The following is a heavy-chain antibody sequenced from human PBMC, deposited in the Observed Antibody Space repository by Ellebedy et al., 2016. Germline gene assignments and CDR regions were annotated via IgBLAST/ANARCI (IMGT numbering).Heavy chain of an antibody. V-gene: IGHV3-48*02. CDR2: ISGRGDAI. CDR3: ATNLADCTGTACYSSLDK. J-gene: IGHJ4*02. D-gene: IGHD2-15*01. Sequence: GGSLRLSXTASGFTLYRMHWVRQAPGKGLEWLSFISGRGDAINYADAVRGRFTTSRDIDRNSVFLRMDSLTEADTAMYYCATNLADCTGTACYSSLDKWGQGTQVTVSS. CDR1: GFTLYR.